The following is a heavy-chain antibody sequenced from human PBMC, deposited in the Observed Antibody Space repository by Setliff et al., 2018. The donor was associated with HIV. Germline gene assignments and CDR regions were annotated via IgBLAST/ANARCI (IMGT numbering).Heavy chain of an antibody. CDR1: GGSFSGYY. V-gene: IGHV4-34*01. Sequence: PSETLSLTCAVYGGSFSGYYWTWIRQPPGKGLEWIGDINHRGDTKYNPSLRSRVIISVDKSKSQFSLKLISLTAADTAVYYCAKEGGLYFGMLIHDAIDLWGQGTMVTVSS. CDR2: INHRGDT. D-gene: IGHD3-3*01. J-gene: IGHJ3*01. CDR3: AKEGGLYFGMLIHDAIDL.